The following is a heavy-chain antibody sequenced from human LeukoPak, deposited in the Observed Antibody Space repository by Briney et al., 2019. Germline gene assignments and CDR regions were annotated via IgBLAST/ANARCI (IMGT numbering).Heavy chain of an antibody. J-gene: IGHJ6*02. CDR1: GGSISSSSYY. Sequence: SETLSLTCTVSGGSISSSSYYWVWIRQPPGKGLEWIGSIYYSGSTYYNPSLKSRVTISVDTSKNQFSLKLSSVTAADTAVYYCARDWQQLVPYYSSGMDVWGQGTTVTASS. V-gene: IGHV4-39*01. D-gene: IGHD6-13*01. CDR3: ARDWQQLVPYYSSGMDV. CDR2: IYYSGST.